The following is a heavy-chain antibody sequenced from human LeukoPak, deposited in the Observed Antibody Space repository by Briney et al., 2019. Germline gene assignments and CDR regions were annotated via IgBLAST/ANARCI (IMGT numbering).Heavy chain of an antibody. CDR1: GYIFTGYF. CDR3: ATDYGDYGLGY. CDR2: MNPNSGNT. V-gene: IGHV1-8*02. J-gene: IGHJ4*02. D-gene: IGHD4-17*01. Sequence: GASVKVSCKASGYIFTGYFMHWVRQAPGQGLEWMGWMNPNSGNTGYAQKFQGRVTMTRNTSISTAYMELSSLRSEDTAVYYCATDYGDYGLGYWGQGTLVTVSS.